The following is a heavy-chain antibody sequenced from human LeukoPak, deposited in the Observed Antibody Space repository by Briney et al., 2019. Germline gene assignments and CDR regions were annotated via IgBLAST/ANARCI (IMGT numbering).Heavy chain of an antibody. CDR2: IDPSDSYT. CDR3: ARHPSGDILTGYPDY. Sequence: GESLKISCKGSGYSFTSYWISWVRQMPGKGLERMGRIDPSDSYTNYSPSFQGHVTISADKSISTAYLQWSSLKASDTAMYYCARHPSGDILTGYPDYWGQGTLVTVSS. V-gene: IGHV5-10-1*01. CDR1: GYSFTSYW. D-gene: IGHD3-9*01. J-gene: IGHJ4*02.